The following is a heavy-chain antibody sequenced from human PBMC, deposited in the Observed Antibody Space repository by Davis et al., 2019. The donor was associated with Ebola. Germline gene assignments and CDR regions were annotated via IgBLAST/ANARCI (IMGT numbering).Heavy chain of an antibody. CDR1: GFPVRNNY. CDR3: ASRTYGSGSL. Sequence: GESLKISCAASGFPVRNNYMTWVRQAPGKGLEWVSIIYSGAGGSTYYADSVKGRFTISRDNSRSILYLQMNSLRADDTAVYYCASRTYGSGSLWGQGTLVIVSS. D-gene: IGHD3-10*01. CDR2: IYSGAGGST. V-gene: IGHV3-53*01. J-gene: IGHJ4*02.